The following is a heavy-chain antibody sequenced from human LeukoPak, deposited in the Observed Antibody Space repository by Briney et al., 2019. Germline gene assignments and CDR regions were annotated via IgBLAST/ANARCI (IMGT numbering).Heavy chain of an antibody. V-gene: IGHV4-38-2*01. CDR3: ARNDSSGYFDY. D-gene: IGHD3-22*01. Sequence: SETLSLTCAVSDYSISSGDYWGWIRQPPGKGLEWIGSVYYSGSTHYSPSVKNRVTISVDTSKNQFSLKLRSVAAADTALYYCARNDSSGYFDYWGQGTLVTVSS. J-gene: IGHJ4*02. CDR1: DYSISSGDY. CDR2: VYYSGST.